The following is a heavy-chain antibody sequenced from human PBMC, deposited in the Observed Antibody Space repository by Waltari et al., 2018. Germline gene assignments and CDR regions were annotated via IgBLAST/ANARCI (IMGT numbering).Heavy chain of an antibody. CDR3: ASPPRDYGSGSYSYYFDY. D-gene: IGHD3-10*01. J-gene: IGHJ4*02. V-gene: IGHV1-69*13. CDR2: IIPIFGTA. CDR1: GGTFSSYA. Sequence: QVQLVQSGAEVKKPGSSVKVSCKASGGTFSSYAISWVRQAPGQGLEWMGGIIPIFGTANYAQKFQGRVTITADESTSTAYMELSSLRSEDTAVYYCASPPRDYGSGSYSYYFDYWGQGTLVTVSS.